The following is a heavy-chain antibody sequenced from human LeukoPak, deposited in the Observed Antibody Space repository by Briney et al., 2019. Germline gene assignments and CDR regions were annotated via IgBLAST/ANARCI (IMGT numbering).Heavy chain of an antibody. Sequence: SETLSLTCTVSGDSISSYYWSWIRQPPAKGLEWIGYIYYSGSTNYNPSLKSRVTMSVDTSKNQFSLKVSSVTAADTAVYYCARGYDFWSFWGQGTLVTVSS. J-gene: IGHJ4*02. CDR1: GDSISSYY. V-gene: IGHV4-59*01. CDR2: IYYSGST. CDR3: ARGYDFWSF. D-gene: IGHD3-3*01.